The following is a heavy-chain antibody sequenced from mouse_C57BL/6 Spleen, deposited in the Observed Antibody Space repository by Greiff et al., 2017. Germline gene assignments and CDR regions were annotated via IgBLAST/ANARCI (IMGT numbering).Heavy chain of an antibody. CDR1: GYTFTDYY. J-gene: IGHJ3*01. Sequence: LQQSGAELVRPGASVKLSCKASGYTFTDYYINWVKQRPGQGLEWIARIYPGSGNTYYNEKIKGKSTLTAEKSSSTAYMQLSSLTSEDSTVYFCARCPLYDGYSWFAYWGQGTLVTVSA. D-gene: IGHD2-3*01. CDR2: IYPGSGNT. V-gene: IGHV1-76*01. CDR3: ARCPLYDGYSWFAY.